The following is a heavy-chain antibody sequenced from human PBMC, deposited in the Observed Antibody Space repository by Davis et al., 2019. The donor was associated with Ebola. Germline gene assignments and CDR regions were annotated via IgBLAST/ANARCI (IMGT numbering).Heavy chain of an antibody. CDR2: IYNSGSN. Sequence: MPSETLSLTCTVSGGSISSYYWSWIRQPPGKGLEWIGYIYNSGSNNYKPSLKSRVTISVDTSKNQFSLKLSSVTAADTAVYYCAREAAGDAFDIWGQGTMVTVSS. J-gene: IGHJ3*02. CDR3: AREAAGDAFDI. V-gene: IGHV4-59*01. D-gene: IGHD6-19*01. CDR1: GGSISSYY.